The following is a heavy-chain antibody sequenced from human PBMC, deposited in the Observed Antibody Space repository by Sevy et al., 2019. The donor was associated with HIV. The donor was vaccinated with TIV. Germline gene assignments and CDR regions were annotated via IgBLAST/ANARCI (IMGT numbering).Heavy chain of an antibody. CDR3: VRDGWNY. D-gene: IGHD2-15*01. V-gene: IGHV3-21*01. Sequence: GGSLRLSCAASGFTFSTSTMNWVRQAPGKGLEWVSLITNSSSYIFYADSVKGRFTISRDNAKKSLFLQMNSLRAEDTAVYYCVRDGWNYWGQGTLVTVSS. CDR1: GFTFSTST. J-gene: IGHJ4*02. CDR2: ITNSSSYI.